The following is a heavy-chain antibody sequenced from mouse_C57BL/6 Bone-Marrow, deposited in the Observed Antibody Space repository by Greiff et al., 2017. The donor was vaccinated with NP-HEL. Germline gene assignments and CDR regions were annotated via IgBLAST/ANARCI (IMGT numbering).Heavy chain of an antibody. Sequence: QVQLKQSGPGLVKPSQSLFLTCSITGFPITSGYYWIWIRQSPGKPLEWMGYITHSGETFYNPSLQSPISITRETSKNQFFLQLNSVTTEDTAMYYCAGDVVTGTYYAMDYWGQGTSVTVSS. D-gene: IGHD4-1*01. J-gene: IGHJ4*01. CDR2: ITHSGET. V-gene: IGHV12-3*01. CDR3: AGDVVTGTYYAMDY. CDR1: GFPITSGYY.